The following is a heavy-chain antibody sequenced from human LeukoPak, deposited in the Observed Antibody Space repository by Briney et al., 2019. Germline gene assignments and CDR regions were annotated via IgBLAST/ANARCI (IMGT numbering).Heavy chain of an antibody. Sequence: SDTLSLTCTVSGASISDYYWSWIRQSAGKGLEWIGRISTTGSTYYNPSFQSRVTMSADPSKTLFFLRLRSVTAADTAVYYCARHMVGSSDYWGQGTLVTVSS. CDR1: GASISDYY. D-gene: IGHD1-26*01. CDR2: ISTTGST. CDR3: ARHMVGSSDY. V-gene: IGHV4-4*07. J-gene: IGHJ4*02.